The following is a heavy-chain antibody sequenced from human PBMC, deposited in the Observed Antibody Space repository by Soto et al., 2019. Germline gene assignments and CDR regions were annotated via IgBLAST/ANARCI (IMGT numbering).Heavy chain of an antibody. CDR1: GYTFNNYG. J-gene: IGHJ6*03. Sequence: QVQLVQSGAEVKQHGASVKVSCKASGYTFNNYGFTWVRQAPGQGLEWLGWISTYNGNTKYAQKVQGRLTMTTDTSTSTANMELTRLRSDDTALYYCARTTVPASYYYMDVWGKGSTVTASS. D-gene: IGHD4-17*01. CDR3: ARTTVPASYYYMDV. CDR2: ISTYNGNT. V-gene: IGHV1-18*01.